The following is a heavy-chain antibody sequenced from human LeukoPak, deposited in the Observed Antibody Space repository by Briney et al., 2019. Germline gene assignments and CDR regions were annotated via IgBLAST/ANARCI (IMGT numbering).Heavy chain of an antibody. CDR3: ARLWGFDY. V-gene: IGHV4-39*01. CDR2: IYYSGST. D-gene: IGHD7-27*01. CDR1: GGSISSSSYY. Sequence: SETLSLTCTASGGSISSSSYYWGWIRQPPGKGLEWIGSIYYSGSTYYNPSLKSRVTISVDTSKNQFSLKLSSVTAADTAVYCRARLWGFDYWGQGTLVTVSS. J-gene: IGHJ4*02.